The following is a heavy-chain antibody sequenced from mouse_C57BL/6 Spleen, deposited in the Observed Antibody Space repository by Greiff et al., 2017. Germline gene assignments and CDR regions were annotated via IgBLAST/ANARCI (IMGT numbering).Heavy chain of an antibody. D-gene: IGHD1-1*01. CDR3: AREDYYGSSRAWFAY. J-gene: IGHJ3*01. CDR1: GYTFTSYW. CDR2: IYPGSGST. V-gene: IGHV1-55*01. Sequence: QVQLQQPGAELVKPGASVKMSCKASGYTFTSYWITWVKQRPGQGLEWIGDIYPGSGSTNYNEKFKGKATLTADKSSSTAYMELRSLTSEDSAVYFCAREDYYGSSRAWFAYWGQGTLVTVSA.